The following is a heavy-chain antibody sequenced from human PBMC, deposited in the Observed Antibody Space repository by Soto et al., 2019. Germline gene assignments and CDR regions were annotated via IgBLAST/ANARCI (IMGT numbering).Heavy chain of an antibody. J-gene: IGHJ4*02. CDR1: GFTFSTCT. CDR2: ISSSDST. D-gene: IGHD1-1*01. Sequence: EVQVVESGGGLVKPGGSLRLSCAVSGFTFSTCTMNWVRQAPGKGLKWVASISSSDSTYYADSVEGRFTISRDNARNSLYLQMSSLRAEDTAVYYCSREVQPVVRREYDYWGQGTLVTVSS. V-gene: IGHV3-21*01. CDR3: SREVQPVVRREYDY.